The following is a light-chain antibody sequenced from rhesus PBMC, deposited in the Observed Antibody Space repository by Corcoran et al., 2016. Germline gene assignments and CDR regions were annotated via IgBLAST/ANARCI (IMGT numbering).Light chain of an antibody. CDR2: RAS. J-gene: IGKJ4*01. CDR1: QSLSNY. V-gene: IGKV1S9*01. CDR3: QQGYSYPLT. Sequence: DIQMTQSPSSLSASVGDRVTITCQASQSLSNYLNWYQQKPGKIPKLLIYRASSLQSGIPYRFSGSGAGTDFTLTISSLQPEGFATYYCQQGYSYPLTFGGGTKVELK.